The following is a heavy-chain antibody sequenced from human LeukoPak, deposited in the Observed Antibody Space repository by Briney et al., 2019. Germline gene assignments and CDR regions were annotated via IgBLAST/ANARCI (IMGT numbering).Heavy chain of an antibody. Sequence: GGSLRLSCAASGFTFSSYAISWVRQAPGKGLEWVSGISGSGVSTYYADSVKGRFTISRDNSKNTLYLQMNSLRAEDTAVYYCARESTGLGRYFDYWGQGTLVTVSS. J-gene: IGHJ4*02. D-gene: IGHD1-14*01. CDR1: GFTFSSYA. V-gene: IGHV3-23*01. CDR2: ISGSGVST. CDR3: ARESTGLGRYFDY.